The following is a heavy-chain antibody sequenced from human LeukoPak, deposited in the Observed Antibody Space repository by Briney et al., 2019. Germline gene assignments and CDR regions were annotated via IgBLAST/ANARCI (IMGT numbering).Heavy chain of an antibody. Sequence: PSETLSLTCAVYGGSFRGYYWSWIRQTPGKGLEWIGEISHSGSTNYNPSLKGRVTMSIDTSKKQFSLKLRSVTAADSGVYYCASTYYFDYWGQGTLVTVSS. V-gene: IGHV4-34*01. CDR3: ASTYYFDY. CDR1: GGSFRGYY. J-gene: IGHJ4*02. CDR2: ISHSGST.